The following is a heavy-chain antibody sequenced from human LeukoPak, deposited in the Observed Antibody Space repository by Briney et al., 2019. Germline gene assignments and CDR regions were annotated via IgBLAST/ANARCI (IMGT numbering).Heavy chain of an antibody. CDR3: ARLPAARPLNFDY. Sequence: ASVKVSCKASGYTFTSYGISWVRQAPGQGLEWMGWISTYNGNTDYAQKFQGRVTITADESTSTAYMELSSLRSEDTAVYYCARLPAARPLNFDYWGQGTLVTVSS. J-gene: IGHJ4*02. CDR2: ISTYNGNT. CDR1: GYTFTSYG. D-gene: IGHD6-6*01. V-gene: IGHV1-18*01.